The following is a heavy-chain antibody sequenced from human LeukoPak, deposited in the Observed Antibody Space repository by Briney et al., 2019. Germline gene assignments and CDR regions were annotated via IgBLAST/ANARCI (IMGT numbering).Heavy chain of an antibody. Sequence: SGPTLVKPSETLSLTCTVSGGSISSSSYYWGWIRQPPGKGLEWIGSIYYSGSTYYNPSLKSRVTISVDTSKNQFSLKLSFVTAADTAVYYCARRGVVVMESWFDPWGQGTLVTVSP. CDR2: IYYSGST. J-gene: IGHJ5*02. CDR3: ARRGVVVMESWFDP. V-gene: IGHV4-39*01. D-gene: IGHD3-22*01. CDR1: GGSISSSSYY.